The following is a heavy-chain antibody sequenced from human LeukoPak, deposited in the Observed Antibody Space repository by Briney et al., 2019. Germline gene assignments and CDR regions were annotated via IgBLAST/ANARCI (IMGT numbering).Heavy chain of an antibody. CDR2: IIPIFGTA. Sequence: ASVKVSCKASGYSFINFGLSWVRQAPGQGLEWMGGIIPIFGTANYAQKFQGRVTITTDESTSTAYMELSSLRSEDTAVYYCARRDSGYNSDWFDPWGQGTLVTVSS. V-gene: IGHV1-69*05. J-gene: IGHJ5*02. D-gene: IGHD5-12*01. CDR1: GYSFINFG. CDR3: ARRDSGYNSDWFDP.